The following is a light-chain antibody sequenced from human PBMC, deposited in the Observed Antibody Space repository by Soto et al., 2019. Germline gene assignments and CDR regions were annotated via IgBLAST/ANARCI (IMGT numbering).Light chain of an antibody. CDR1: QSVSDN. J-gene: IGKJ1*01. V-gene: IGKV3-15*01. CDR2: GAS. CDR3: QQYNNWWT. Sequence: EIVMTQSPATLSASPGERATLSCRATQSVSDNLAWYHQKPGQAPRLLIYGASTRATGIPARFSGSGSGTEFTLTISSLQPEDFAVYYCQQYNNWWTFGQGTKVEIK.